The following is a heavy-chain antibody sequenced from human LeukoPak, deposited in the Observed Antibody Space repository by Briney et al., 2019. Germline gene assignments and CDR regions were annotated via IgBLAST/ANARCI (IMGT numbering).Heavy chain of an antibody. CDR3: ARAGGYCGRISCPYYFDY. V-gene: IGHV1-8*02. J-gene: IGHJ4*02. Sequence: GESLKISCKGSGYTFTNYWIGWVRQMPGKGLEWMGWMNPNSGNTGYAQKFQGRVTMTRNTSISTAYMELSSLRSEDTAVYYCARAGGYCGRISCPYYFDYWGQGSLVAVSS. D-gene: IGHD2-15*01. CDR2: MNPNSGNT. CDR1: GYTFTNYW.